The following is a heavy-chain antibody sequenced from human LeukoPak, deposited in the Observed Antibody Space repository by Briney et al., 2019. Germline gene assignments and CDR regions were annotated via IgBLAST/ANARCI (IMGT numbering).Heavy chain of an antibody. CDR1: GYSFTDYY. Sequence: ASVKVSCKTSGYSFTDYYMHWVRQAPGQGLEWMGWINPNSGGTSTAQKFQGRITMTRDTSITTVYMEVSWLTSDDTAIYYCARADQLDGSPYLIDPWGQGTLVTVSS. J-gene: IGHJ5*02. CDR2: INPNSGGT. V-gene: IGHV1-2*02. D-gene: IGHD1-26*01. CDR3: ARADQLDGSPYLIDP.